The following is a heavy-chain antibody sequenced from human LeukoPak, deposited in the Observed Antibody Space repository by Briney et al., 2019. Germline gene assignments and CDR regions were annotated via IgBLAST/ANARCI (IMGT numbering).Heavy chain of an antibody. CDR2: ISWNGGSI. D-gene: IGHD6-6*01. CDR3: AKDTYSTSLTGFDH. J-gene: IGHJ4*02. Sequence: GRFLRLSCAASGFTFDDYAMQWVRQAPGKGLEWVSGISWNGGSIGYADSVKGRFTISRDNAKNSLYLQMNSLRAEDTALYYCAKDTYSTSLTGFDHWGQGTLVTVSS. CDR1: GFTFDDYA. V-gene: IGHV3-9*01.